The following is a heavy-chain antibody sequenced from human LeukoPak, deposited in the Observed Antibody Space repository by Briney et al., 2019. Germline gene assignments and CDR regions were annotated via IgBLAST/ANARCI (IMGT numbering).Heavy chain of an antibody. Sequence: ASVKVSCKASGYTFTSYDINWVRQATGQGLEWMGWMNPNSGNTGYAQKFQGRVTITADKSTSTAYMELSSLRSEDTAVYYCARDGVRSSPDRKVYANYWGQGTLVTVSS. J-gene: IGHJ4*02. CDR2: MNPNSGNT. CDR1: GYTFTSYD. D-gene: IGHD2-8*01. CDR3: ARDGVRSSPDRKVYANY. V-gene: IGHV1-8*01.